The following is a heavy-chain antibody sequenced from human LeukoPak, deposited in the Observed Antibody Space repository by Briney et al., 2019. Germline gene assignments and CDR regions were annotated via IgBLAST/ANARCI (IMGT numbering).Heavy chain of an antibody. CDR1: GFTLSTYG. CDR2: ISYDGSNK. CDR3: AKEGGDAGLDAFDI. Sequence: PGRSLRLSCAASGFTLSTYGMHWVRQAPGKGLEWVAVISYDGSNKYYADSVKGRFTISRDNSKNRLYLQMNSLRAEDTAVYYCAKEGGDAGLDAFDIWGQGTMVTVSS. J-gene: IGHJ3*02. D-gene: IGHD2-21*02. V-gene: IGHV3-30*18.